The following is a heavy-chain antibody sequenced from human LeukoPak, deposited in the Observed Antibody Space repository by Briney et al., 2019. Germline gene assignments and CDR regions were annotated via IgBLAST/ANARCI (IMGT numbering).Heavy chain of an antibody. J-gene: IGHJ5*02. V-gene: IGHV1-18*01. D-gene: IGHD2-15*01. Sequence: ASVKVSCKASGYTFTSYGISWVRQAPGQGLEWMGWISAYNGNTNYAQKLQGRVTMTTDTSTSTAYMELRSLRSDDTAVYYCARDLWVVAAIGWFDPWGQGTLVTVSS. CDR2: ISAYNGNT. CDR1: GYTFTSYG. CDR3: ARDLWVVAAIGWFDP.